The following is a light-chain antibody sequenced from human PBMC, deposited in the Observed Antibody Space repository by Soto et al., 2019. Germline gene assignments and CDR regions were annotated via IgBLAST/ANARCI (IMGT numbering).Light chain of an antibody. CDR2: KAS. V-gene: IGKV1-5*03. CDR1: QSISSW. J-gene: IGKJ1*01. CDR3: QQNNTYWT. Sequence: DIQMTQSPSTLSASIGDRVTITCRASQSISSWLAWYQQKPGKAPKLLIYKASILESGVPSRFSGSGSWTEFSLTFSSLQPEDFATYYCQQNNTYWTFAQGTKVEIK.